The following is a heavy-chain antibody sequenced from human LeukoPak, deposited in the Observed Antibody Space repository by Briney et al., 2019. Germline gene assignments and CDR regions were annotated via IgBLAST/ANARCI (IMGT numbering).Heavy chain of an antibody. CDR3: ARLGFYYDSSGYSYYFDY. Sequence: GESLKISCKGSGYSFTSYWIGWVLQMPGKGLEWMGIIYPGDSDTRYSPSFQGQVTISADKSISTAYLQWSSLKASDTAMYYCARLGFYYDSSGYSYYFDYWGQGTLVTVSS. V-gene: IGHV5-51*01. CDR2: IYPGDSDT. CDR1: GYSFTSYW. J-gene: IGHJ4*02. D-gene: IGHD3-22*01.